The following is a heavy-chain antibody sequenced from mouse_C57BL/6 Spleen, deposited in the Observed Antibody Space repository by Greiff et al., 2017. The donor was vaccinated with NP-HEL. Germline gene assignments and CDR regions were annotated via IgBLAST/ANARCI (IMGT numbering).Heavy chain of an antibody. J-gene: IGHJ3*01. CDR2: ISDGGSYT. Sequence: EVNLVESGGGLVKPGGSLKLSCAASGFTFSSYAMSWVRQTPEKRLEWVATISDGGSYTYYPDNVKGRFTISRDNAKNNLYLQMSHLKSEDTAMYYCARGGTGTAWFAYWGQGTLVTVSA. CDR3: ARGGTGTAWFAY. V-gene: IGHV5-4*03. D-gene: IGHD4-1*01. CDR1: GFTFSSYA.